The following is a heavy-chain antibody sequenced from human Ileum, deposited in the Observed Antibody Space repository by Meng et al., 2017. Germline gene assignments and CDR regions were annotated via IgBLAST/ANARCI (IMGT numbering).Heavy chain of an antibody. CDR2: INSDGSTT. D-gene: IGHD1-26*01. Sequence: GESLKISCAASGFTLSSYWMHWVRQDPGKGLVWVSRINSDGSTTNYADSVKGRFTISRDNAKNTLYLQMNSLRVEDKAVYYCARVIVGTTGKFDFWGQGTLVTVSS. CDR3: ARVIVGTTGKFDF. V-gene: IGHV3-74*01. J-gene: IGHJ4*02. CDR1: GFTLSSYW.